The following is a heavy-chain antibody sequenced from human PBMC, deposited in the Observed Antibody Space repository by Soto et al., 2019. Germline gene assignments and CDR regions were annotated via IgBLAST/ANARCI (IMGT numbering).Heavy chain of an antibody. CDR2: IGGSGGST. CDR1: GFTFSSYA. CDR3: SKSVIYYYYTVV. V-gene: IGHV3-23*01. J-gene: IGHJ6*03. Sequence: PGGSLRLSCAASGFTFSSYAMSWVLQAPGKGLEWVSAIGGSGGSTYYADSVKGRFTISRDNSKNTLYLQMNSLRAEDTAVYYCSKSVIYYYYTVVWCTGTTVYVPS.